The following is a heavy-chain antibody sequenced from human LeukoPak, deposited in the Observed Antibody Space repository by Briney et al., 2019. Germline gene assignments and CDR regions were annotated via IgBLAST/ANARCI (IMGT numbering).Heavy chain of an antibody. CDR1: GYTFTIYG. V-gene: IGHV1-18*01. CDR2: ISAYNGNT. D-gene: IGHD3-22*01. J-gene: IGHJ4*02. CDR3: ARVTQYYYDSSGYYSYFDY. Sequence: ASVKVSFKSSGYTFTIYGISWVRQAHGQGLEWMGWISAYNGNTNYAQKLQGRVTMTTDTSTSTAYMELRSLRSDDTAVYYCARVTQYYYDSSGYYSYFDYWGQGTLVTVSS.